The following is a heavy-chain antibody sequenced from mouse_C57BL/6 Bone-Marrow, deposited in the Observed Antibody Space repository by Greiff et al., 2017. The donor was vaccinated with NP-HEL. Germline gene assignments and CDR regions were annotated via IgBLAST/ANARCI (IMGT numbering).Heavy chain of an antibody. CDR1: GFTFSSYG. CDR3: ARRPLTFYWYFDV. CDR2: ISSGGSYT. V-gene: IGHV5-6*02. J-gene: IGHJ1*03. Sequence: EVKLVESGGDLVKPGGSLKLSCAASGFTFSSYGMSWVRQTPDKSLEWVATISSGGSYTYYPDSVKGRFTISRDNAKNTLDLQMSSLKSEDTAMYYCARRPLTFYWYFDVWGTGTTVTVTS. D-gene: IGHD1-3*01.